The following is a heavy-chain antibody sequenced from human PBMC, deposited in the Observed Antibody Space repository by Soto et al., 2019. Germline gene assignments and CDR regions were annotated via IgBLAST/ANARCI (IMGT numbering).Heavy chain of an antibody. CDR2: ISAYNGNT. CDR1: GYTFTSYG. V-gene: IGHV1-18*01. D-gene: IGHD2-15*01. J-gene: IGHJ4*02. Sequence: QVQLVQSGAEVKKPGASVKVSCKASGYTFTSYGISWVRQALGQGLEWMGWISAYNGNTNYAQKLQGRVTMTTDTSTSTAYMELRSLRSDDTAVYYCARERGRYCSGGSCFGGDYWGQGTLVTVSS. CDR3: ARERGRYCSGGSCFGGDY.